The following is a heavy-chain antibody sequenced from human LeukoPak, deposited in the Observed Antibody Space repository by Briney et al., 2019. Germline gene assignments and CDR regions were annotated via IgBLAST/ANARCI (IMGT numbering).Heavy chain of an antibody. CDR2: INSDGSST. V-gene: IGHV3-74*01. D-gene: IGHD6-13*01. CDR3: ARDREIAAGNFFDP. Sequence: TGGSLRLSCAASGFTFSNYWMHWVRQAPGKGLVLVSRINSDGSSTTYADSVKGRFTISRDNAKNTLYLQMNNLRAEDTAVYSCARDREIAAGNFFDPWGQGTLVTVSS. J-gene: IGHJ5*02. CDR1: GFTFSNYW.